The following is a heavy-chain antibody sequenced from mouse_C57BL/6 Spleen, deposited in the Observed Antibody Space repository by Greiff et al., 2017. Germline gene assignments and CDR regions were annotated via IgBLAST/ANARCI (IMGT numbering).Heavy chain of an antibody. Sequence: VQLQQSGPELVKPGASVKISCKASGYAFSSSWMTWVKQRPGKGLEWIGRIYPGDGDTNYNGKFKGKATLTADKSSSTAYMQLSSLTSEDSAVYFCARDYYDGGAMDYWGQGTSVTVAS. CDR2: IYPGDGDT. D-gene: IGHD2-4*01. CDR3: ARDYYDGGAMDY. CDR1: GYAFSSSW. J-gene: IGHJ4*01. V-gene: IGHV1-82*01.